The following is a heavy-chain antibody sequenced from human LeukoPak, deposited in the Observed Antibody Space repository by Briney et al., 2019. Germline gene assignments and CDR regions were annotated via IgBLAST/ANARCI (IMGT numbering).Heavy chain of an antibody. Sequence: ASVKVSCKASGYTFTGYYMHWVRQAPGQGLEWMGRINPNSGGTNYAQKFQGRVTVTRDTSISTAYMELSRLRSDDTAVYYCARSETGSILGLENWFDPWGQGTLVTVSS. D-gene: IGHD3-16*01. J-gene: IGHJ5*02. CDR2: INPNSGGT. CDR3: ARSETGSILGLENWFDP. CDR1: GYTFTGYY. V-gene: IGHV1-2*06.